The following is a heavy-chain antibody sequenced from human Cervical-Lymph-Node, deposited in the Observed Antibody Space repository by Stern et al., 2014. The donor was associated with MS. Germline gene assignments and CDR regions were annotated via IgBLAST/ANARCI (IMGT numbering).Heavy chain of an antibody. Sequence: LQLVESGGGLIQPGGSLRLSFTASGVTVSRDYMTWVRLAPGTGLVLVSLITNVGSTFYTDSVKGRFTISRDDSKNTVYLHMTSLRAEDTAMYYCARDTSSPERSDWWGQGTLVTVSS. CDR1: GVTVSRDY. CDR3: ARDTSSPERSDW. V-gene: IGHV3-53*01. CDR2: ITNVGST. J-gene: IGHJ4*02. D-gene: IGHD1-1*01.